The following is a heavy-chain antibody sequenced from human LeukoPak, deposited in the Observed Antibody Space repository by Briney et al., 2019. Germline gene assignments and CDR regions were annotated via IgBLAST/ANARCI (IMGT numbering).Heavy chain of an antibody. CDR2: NSETT. V-gene: IGHV4-59*01. Sequence: PSETLSLTCSVSGGSISNFWSWIRQPPGKGPECIGFNSETTNYNPSFKSRVTISVDTSKNQFSLKLNSVTAADTAVYYCARFPGGAEYRHYYYMDVWGKGTTVTVSS. CDR3: ARFPGGAEYRHYYYMDV. J-gene: IGHJ6*03. D-gene: IGHD1-14*01. CDR1: GGSISNF.